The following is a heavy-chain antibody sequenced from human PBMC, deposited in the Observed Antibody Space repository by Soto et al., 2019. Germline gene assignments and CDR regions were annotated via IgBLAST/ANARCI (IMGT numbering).Heavy chain of an antibody. J-gene: IGHJ6*02. CDR1: GGSVSSGSYY. D-gene: IGHD6-13*01. CDR2: IYYSGST. V-gene: IGHV4-61*01. CDR3: ARAPFIAAAGDYYYYGMDV. Sequence: WETLSLTCTVSGGSVSSGSYYWSWIRQPPGKGLEWIGYIYYSGSTNYNPSLKSRVTISVDTSKNQFSLKLSSVTAADTAVYYCARAPFIAAAGDYYYYGMDVWGQGTTVTVSS.